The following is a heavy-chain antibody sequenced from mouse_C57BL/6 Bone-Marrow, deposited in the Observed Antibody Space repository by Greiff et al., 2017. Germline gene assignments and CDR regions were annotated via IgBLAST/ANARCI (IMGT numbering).Heavy chain of an antibody. D-gene: IGHD2-4*01. CDR3: ARRLRRGPFDY. Sequence: VQLKESGAELVRPGSSVKMSCNTSGYTFTSYGINWVKQRPGQGLEWIGYIYIGNGYTEYNEKVKGRATLPLDTSSSTAYMQLSSLTSEDAAIYFCARRLRRGPFDYWGQGTTLTVSS. J-gene: IGHJ2*01. CDR2: IYIGNGYT. CDR1: GYTFTSYG. V-gene: IGHV1-58*01.